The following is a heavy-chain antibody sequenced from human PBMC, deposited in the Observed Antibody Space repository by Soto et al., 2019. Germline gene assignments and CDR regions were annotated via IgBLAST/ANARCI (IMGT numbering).Heavy chain of an antibody. CDR2: VTGSGGNT. CDR3: AKAASVSSRYYFDL. V-gene: IGHV3-23*01. J-gene: IGHJ2*01. Sequence: EVQLLESGGGLVQPGGSLRLSCAASGFTFSSYAMSWVRQAPGKGLEWVSVVTGSGGNTYYADSVKGRFAISRDNSENTRYLQMNSLRAEDTAVYYCAKAASVSSRYYFDLWGRGTLVTVSS. D-gene: IGHD5-12*01. CDR1: GFTFSSYA.